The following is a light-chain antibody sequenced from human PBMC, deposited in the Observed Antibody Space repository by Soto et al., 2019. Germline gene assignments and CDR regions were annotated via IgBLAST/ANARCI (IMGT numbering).Light chain of an antibody. CDR3: QQYNSAPRIT. CDR2: AAS. Sequence: DIQMTQSPSSLSASVGDRVTITCRASQGISNYLAWYQQKPGKVPKLLIYAASTLQSGVPSRFSGSGSGTDFTLTISSLQPEDVATSYCQQYNSAPRITFGQGTRLEF. V-gene: IGKV1-27*01. J-gene: IGKJ5*01. CDR1: QGISNY.